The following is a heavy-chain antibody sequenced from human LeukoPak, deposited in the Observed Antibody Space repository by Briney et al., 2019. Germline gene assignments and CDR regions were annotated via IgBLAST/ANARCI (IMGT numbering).Heavy chain of an antibody. CDR3: ARGGYDFWSGYYYYYYMDV. CDR1: GYTFTGYY. D-gene: IGHD3-3*01. V-gene: IGHV1-2*02. Sequence: ASVKVSCKASGYTFTGYYMHWVRQAPGQGLEWMGWINPNSGGTNLAQKFQGRVTMTRDTSISTAYMELSRLRSDDTAVYYCARGGYDFWSGYYYYYYMDVWGKGTTVTVSS. J-gene: IGHJ6*03. CDR2: INPNSGGT.